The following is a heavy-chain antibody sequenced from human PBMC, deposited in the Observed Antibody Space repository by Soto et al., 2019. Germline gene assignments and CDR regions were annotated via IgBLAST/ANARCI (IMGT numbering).Heavy chain of an antibody. J-gene: IGHJ2*01. CDR3: ARGGSLNWYFDL. V-gene: IGHV3-74*01. CDR1: GFTFSSNW. D-gene: IGHD3-16*01. Sequence: EVQLVESGGGLVQPGGSLRLSCAASGFTFSSNWMHWVRQAPGKGLVWVSRINRGGSSTSYADSVKGRFTISSDNPKNTLYLQMNRLRAENTAVYYCARGGSLNWYFDLWGRGTLVTVSS. CDR2: INRGGSST.